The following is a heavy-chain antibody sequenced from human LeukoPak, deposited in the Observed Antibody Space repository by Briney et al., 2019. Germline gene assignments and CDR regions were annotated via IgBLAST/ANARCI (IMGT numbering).Heavy chain of an antibody. D-gene: IGHD3-16*01. J-gene: IGHJ3*02. CDR1: GGTFSSYA. V-gene: IGHV1-69*01. Sequence: GASVKVSCKASGGTFSSYAISWVRQAPGQGLEWMGGIIPIFGTANYAQKFQGRVTITADESTSTAYMELSSLRSEDTAVYYCARDGALWVPGAFDIWGQGTMVTVSS. CDR3: ARDGALWVPGAFDI. CDR2: IIPIFGTA.